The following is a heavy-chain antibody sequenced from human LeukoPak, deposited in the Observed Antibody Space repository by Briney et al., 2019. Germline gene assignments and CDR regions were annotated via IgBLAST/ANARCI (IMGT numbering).Heavy chain of an antibody. CDR2: ISSSSSYT. Sequence: PGGSLRLSCAASGFTFSDYYMSWIRQAPGKGLEWVSYISSSSSYTNYADSVKGRFTISRDNAKNSLYLQMNSLRAEDTAVYYCARDEVVAAGNDYWGQGTLVTVSS. J-gene: IGHJ4*02. V-gene: IGHV3-11*06. CDR3: ARDEVVAAGNDY. CDR1: GFTFSDYY. D-gene: IGHD2-2*01.